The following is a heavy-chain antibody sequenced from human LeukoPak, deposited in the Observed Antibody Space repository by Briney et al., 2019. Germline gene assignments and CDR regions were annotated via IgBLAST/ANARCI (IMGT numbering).Heavy chain of an antibody. CDR2: IYYSGNT. CDR1: GVSISSSNSY. J-gene: IGHJ4*02. CDR3: ARHRRGYSYGGFDY. Sequence: SETLSLTCTVSGVSISSSNSYWGWIRQPPGKGLEWIGSIYYSGNTYYNASLKSRVSISIDTSKNQFSLRLTSVTAADTAVYYCARHRRGYSYGGFDYWGQGTLVTVSS. D-gene: IGHD5-18*01. V-gene: IGHV4-39*01.